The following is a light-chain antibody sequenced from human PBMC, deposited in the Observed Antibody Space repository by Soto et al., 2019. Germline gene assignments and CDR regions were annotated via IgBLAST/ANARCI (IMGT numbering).Light chain of an antibody. J-gene: IGKJ4*01. CDR3: QHRVNWPT. CDR2: DVS. CDR1: QSVSNS. Sequence: EIVLTQSPATLSLSPGERATLFCRASQSVSNSLGWYQQKSGQAPRLLISDVSKRATGIPARFSGSGSGTDFTLTISSLEPEDFAVYYCQHRVNWPTFGGGTTVEIK. V-gene: IGKV3-11*01.